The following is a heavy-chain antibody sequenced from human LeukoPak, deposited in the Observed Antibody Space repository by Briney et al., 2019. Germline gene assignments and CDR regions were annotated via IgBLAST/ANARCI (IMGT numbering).Heavy chain of an antibody. J-gene: IGHJ4*02. Sequence: GESLKISCKGSGSSFTSYRIGWVRQLPGKGLEWMGIIYPGNSDTKYSPSFQGQVTISADKSISTAYLQWSSLKASDTAMYYCARRDYYEGFDYWGQGTLVTVSS. CDR3: ARRDYYEGFDY. CDR1: GSSFTSYR. D-gene: IGHD3-22*01. CDR2: IYPGNSDT. V-gene: IGHV5-51*01.